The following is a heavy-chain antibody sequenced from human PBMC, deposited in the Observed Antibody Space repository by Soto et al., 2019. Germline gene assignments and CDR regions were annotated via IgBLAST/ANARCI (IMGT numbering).Heavy chain of an antibody. Sequence: HGESLKISCKASGYSFTNYWISWVRQMPGKGLEWMGRIDPSDSYTNYSPSFQGHVTMSADKSISTAYLQWSSLKASDTAMYYCGRVRVDKAEGWFDPWGQGTLVTVSS. J-gene: IGHJ5*02. CDR1: GYSFTNYW. CDR3: GRVRVDKAEGWFDP. CDR2: IDPSDSYT. V-gene: IGHV5-10-1*01. D-gene: IGHD5-18*01.